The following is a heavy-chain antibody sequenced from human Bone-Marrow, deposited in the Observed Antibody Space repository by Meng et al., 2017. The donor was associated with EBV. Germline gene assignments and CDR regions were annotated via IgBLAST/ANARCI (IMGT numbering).Heavy chain of an antibody. D-gene: IGHD3-10*01. Sequence: QVQLQQWGAGLLKPSXXLSLTXAVYGGSXXGYYWSWIRQPPGKGLEWIGEMNHSGSTNYNPSLKSRVTISVDTSKNQFSLKLSSVTAADTAVYYCARGQHLTMVQGVIILIGPKFDPWGQGTLVTVSS. CDR3: ARGQHLTMVQGVIILIGPKFDP. V-gene: IGHV4-34*01. CDR2: MNHSGST. CDR1: GGSXXGYY. J-gene: IGHJ5*02.